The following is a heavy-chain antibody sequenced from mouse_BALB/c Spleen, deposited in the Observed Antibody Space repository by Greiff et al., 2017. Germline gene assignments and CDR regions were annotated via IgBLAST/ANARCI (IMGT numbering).Heavy chain of an antibody. D-gene: IGHD1-1*02. J-gene: IGHJ4*01. CDR1: GYTFTSYW. V-gene: IGHV1S22*01. CDR3: TRLLWAMDY. CDR2: IYPGSGST. Sequence: LQQPGSELVRPGASVKLSCKASGYTFTSYWMHWVKQRPGQGLEWIGNIYPGSGSTNYDEKFKSKATLTVDTSSSTAYMQLSSLTSEDSAVYYCTRLLWAMDYWGQGTSVTVSS.